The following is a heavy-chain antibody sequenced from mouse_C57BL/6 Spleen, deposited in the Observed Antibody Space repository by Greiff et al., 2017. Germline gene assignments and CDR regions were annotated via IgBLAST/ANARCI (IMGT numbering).Heavy chain of an antibody. V-gene: IGHV1-82*01. Sequence: VQVVESGPELVKPGASVKISCKASGYAFSSSWMNWVKQRPGKGLEWIGRIYPGDGDTNYNGKFKGKATLTADKSSSTAYMQLSSLTSEDSAVYFCASGQFSSPYYFDYWGQGTTLTVSS. CDR3: ASGQFSSPYYFDY. J-gene: IGHJ2*01. CDR1: GYAFSSSW. D-gene: IGHD1-1*01. CDR2: IYPGDGDT.